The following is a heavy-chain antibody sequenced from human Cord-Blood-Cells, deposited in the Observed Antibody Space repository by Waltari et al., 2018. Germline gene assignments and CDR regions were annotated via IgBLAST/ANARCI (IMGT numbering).Heavy chain of an antibody. CDR1: GGSISSSSYY. J-gene: IGHJ3*02. CDR2: IYYSGST. V-gene: IGHV4-39*01. CDR3: ASYDFYDDAFDI. Sequence: QLQLQESGPGLVKPSETLSLTCTVSGGSISSSSYYWVWFRQPPGKGLEWIGSIYYSGSTYYNPSLKSRVTISVDTSKNQFSLKLSSVTAADTAVYYCASYDFYDDAFDIWGQGTMVTVSS. D-gene: IGHD3-3*01.